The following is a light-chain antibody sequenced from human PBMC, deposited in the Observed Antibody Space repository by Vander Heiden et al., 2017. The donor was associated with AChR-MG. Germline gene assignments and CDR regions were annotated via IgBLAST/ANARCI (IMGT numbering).Light chain of an antibody. CDR2: AAS. CDR3: QQRYCTLPHT. CDR1: QSISSY. V-gene: IGKV1-39*01. Sequence: DIQMTQSPSSLSASVGDRVTITCRASQSISSYLNWYQQKPGKAPKLLIYAASSLQSGVPSRFISSGSCTDVILPIISLQPADFATYYCQQRYCTLPHTFGQGTKLEIK. J-gene: IGKJ2*01.